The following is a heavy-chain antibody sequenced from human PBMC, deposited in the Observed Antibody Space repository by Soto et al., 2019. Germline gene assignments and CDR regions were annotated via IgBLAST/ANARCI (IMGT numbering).Heavy chain of an antibody. Sequence: ASVKVSCKASGYTFTSYGISWVRQAPGQGLEWMGWISAYNGNTNYAQKLQGRVTMTTDTSTSTACMELRSLRSDDTAVYYCARFTIFGVVLGYMDVWGKGTTVTVSS. CDR3: ARFTIFGVVLGYMDV. J-gene: IGHJ6*03. CDR1: GYTFTSYG. CDR2: ISAYNGNT. V-gene: IGHV1-18*01. D-gene: IGHD3-3*01.